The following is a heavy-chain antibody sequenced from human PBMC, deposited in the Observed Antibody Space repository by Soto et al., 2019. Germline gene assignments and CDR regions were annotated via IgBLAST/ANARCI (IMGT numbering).Heavy chain of an antibody. Sequence: PSETLSLTCTVSGGSISSSSFYWGWIRQPPGKGLEWIGSVYYSGSTYYNPSLKNRITISVDTSKNQFSLKLSSVTAADTAVYYCARCYHDTSGYCFHWGQGTLVTVSS. V-gene: IGHV4-39*01. D-gene: IGHD3-22*01. CDR3: ARCYHDTSGYCFH. J-gene: IGHJ4*02. CDR2: VYYSGST. CDR1: GGSISSSSFY.